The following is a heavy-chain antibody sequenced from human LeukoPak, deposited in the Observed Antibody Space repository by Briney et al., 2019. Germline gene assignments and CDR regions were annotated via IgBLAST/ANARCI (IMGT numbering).Heavy chain of an antibody. CDR3: AKVFFMDY. V-gene: IGHV3-23*01. Sequence: SGGSLRLSCAASGFTFSSYAMSWVRQAPGKGLEWVSAISVSGGSTNYADSVKGRFTISRDNSENTLYLQMNSLRAEDTAVYYCAKVFFMDYWGQGTLVTVSS. CDR1: GFTFSSYA. J-gene: IGHJ4*02. D-gene: IGHD2-8*01. CDR2: ISVSGGST.